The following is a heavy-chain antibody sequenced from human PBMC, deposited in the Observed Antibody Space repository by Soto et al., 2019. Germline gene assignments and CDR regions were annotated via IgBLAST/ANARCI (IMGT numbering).Heavy chain of an antibody. CDR2: MYAGGDT. CDR1: GLSVSDNY. V-gene: IGHV3-53*01. CDR3: ARDRYDFWSGYHTFDY. Sequence: GGSLRLSCGASGLSVSDNYMGWVRQAPGRGLEWVSVMYAGGDTHYADSVKGRFTISRDNSKNTLYLQMNSLRAEDTAVYYCARDRYDFWSGYHTFDYWGQGTLVTVSS. D-gene: IGHD3-3*01. J-gene: IGHJ4*02.